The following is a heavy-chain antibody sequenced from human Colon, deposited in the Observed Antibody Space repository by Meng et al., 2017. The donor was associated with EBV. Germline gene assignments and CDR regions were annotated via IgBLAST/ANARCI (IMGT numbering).Heavy chain of an antibody. CDR2: ISYGGST. V-gene: IGHV4-39*07. CDR3: ARGIQIWHEIDY. D-gene: IGHD5-18*01. J-gene: IGHJ4*02. CDR1: GGSISSSSYS. Sequence: LQGSAPRLVKPSEPLSLTCTVSGGSISSSSYSCAWIRQPPGKGLEWIGGISYGGSTSYNPSLKSRVTISIDTSKNQFSLSLTSVTAADTAIYYCARGIQIWHEIDYWGQGTLVTVSS.